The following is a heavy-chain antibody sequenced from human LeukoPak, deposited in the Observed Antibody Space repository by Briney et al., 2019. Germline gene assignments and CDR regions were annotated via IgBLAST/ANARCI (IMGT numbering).Heavy chain of an antibody. Sequence: GGSLRLSCAASGFTVSGNYMSWVRQAPGKGLEWVSVIYSGGSTYYADSVKGRFTISRDNAKNSLYLQMNSLRAEDTAVYYCARVSGSYQLAAFDIWGQGTMVTVSS. CDR3: ARVSGSYQLAAFDI. CDR2: IYSGGST. CDR1: GFTVSGNY. J-gene: IGHJ3*02. V-gene: IGHV3-66*01. D-gene: IGHD1-26*01.